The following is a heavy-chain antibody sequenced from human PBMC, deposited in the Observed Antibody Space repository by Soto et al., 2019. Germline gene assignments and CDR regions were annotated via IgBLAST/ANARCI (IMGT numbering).Heavy chain of an antibody. CDR1: GDSIKNYW. CDR3: ARGSYGAGSDH. J-gene: IGHJ4*02. D-gene: IGHD3-10*01. CDR2: LYYRGDT. Sequence: SETLSLTCTVSGDSIKNYWWSWIRQPPGKGLEWIGYLYYRGDTYYSPSLQSRVTISIDGSKNQFYLELASVTAADTAVYYCARGSYGAGSDHWGQGILVTVSS. V-gene: IGHV4-59*08.